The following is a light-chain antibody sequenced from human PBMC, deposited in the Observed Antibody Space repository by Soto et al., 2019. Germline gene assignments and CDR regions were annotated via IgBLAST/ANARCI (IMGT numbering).Light chain of an antibody. CDR1: SSDVGGYDY. CDR2: DVS. V-gene: IGLV2-14*01. CDR3: SSKRGSTGV. Sequence: QSVLTQPGSVSVSPGQTITISYTGTSSDVGGYDYVSWHQQHPGKAPKLMIYDVSKRPSGVSNRFSGSKSGNTASLTISGLQAEDEADYYCSSKRGSTGVFGTGTKVTVL. J-gene: IGLJ1*01.